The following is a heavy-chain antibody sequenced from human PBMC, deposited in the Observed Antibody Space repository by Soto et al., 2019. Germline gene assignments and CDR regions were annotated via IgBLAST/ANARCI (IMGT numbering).Heavy chain of an antibody. D-gene: IGHD5-12*01. CDR1: GGSISSDY. V-gene: IGHV4-59*01. CDR2: IYYSGST. CDR3: ARGATAILIDY. J-gene: IGHJ4*02. Sequence: PSETLSLTCTVSGGSISSDYWSWIRQPPGKGLEWIGYIYYSGSTNYNPSLKSRVTISVDTSKNQFSLKLSSVTAADTAVYYCARGATAILIDYWGQGTLVTVSS.